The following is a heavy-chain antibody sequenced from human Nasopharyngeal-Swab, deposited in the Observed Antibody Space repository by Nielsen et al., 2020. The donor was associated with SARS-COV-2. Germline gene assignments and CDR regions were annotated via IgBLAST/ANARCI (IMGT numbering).Heavy chain of an antibody. J-gene: IGHJ6*03. V-gene: IGHV3-49*04. Sequence: GSLRLSCTASGFTFGDYAMSWVRQAPGKGLEWVGFIRSKAYGGTTEYAASVKGRFTISRDDSKSIAYLQMNSLKTEDTAVYYCIRSGSYYYYYYYMDVWGKGTTVTVSS. CDR2: IRSKAYGGTT. CDR3: IRSGSYYYYYYYMDV. D-gene: IGHD1-26*01. CDR1: GFTFGDYA.